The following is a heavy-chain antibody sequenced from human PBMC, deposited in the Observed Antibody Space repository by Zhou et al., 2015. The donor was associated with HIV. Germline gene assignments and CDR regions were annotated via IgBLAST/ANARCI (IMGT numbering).Heavy chain of an antibody. CDR2: IIPIFAIA. V-gene: IGHV1-69*01. Sequence: QVLLVQSGAEVKKPGSSVKVSCKASGGTLSSYALSWVRQAPGQGLEWMGGIIPIFAIANYAQNFQGRVTITADEATNTAYMELSSLRSEDTAVYYCARESRPIPYGDYVGWFDPWGQGTLVTVSS. J-gene: IGHJ5*02. CDR3: ARESRPIPYGDYVGWFDP. CDR1: GGTLSSYA. D-gene: IGHD4-17*01.